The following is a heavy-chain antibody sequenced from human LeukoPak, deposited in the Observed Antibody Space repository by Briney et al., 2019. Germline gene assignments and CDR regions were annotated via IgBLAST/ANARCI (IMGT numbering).Heavy chain of an antibody. CDR3: ARRQIYFDY. Sequence: SETLSVTCTVSGGSISPYFWSWIRQPPGKGLEWIGYIYSDGSTKYNPSLKSRVTISLDTSKNQLSLKLSSVTAADTAVYYCARRQIYFDYWGQGTLVTVSS. CDR2: IYSDGST. CDR1: GGSISPYF. J-gene: IGHJ4*02. V-gene: IGHV4-4*09.